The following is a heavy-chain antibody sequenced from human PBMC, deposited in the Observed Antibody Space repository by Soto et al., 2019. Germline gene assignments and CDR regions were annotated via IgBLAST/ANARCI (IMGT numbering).Heavy chain of an antibody. J-gene: IGHJ3*02. CDR1: GFTFDDYA. Sequence: GGSLRLSCAASGFTFDDYAMHWVRQAPGKGLEWVSGISWNSGSIGYADSVKGRFTISRDNAKNSLYLQMNSLRAEDTALYYCAKGGILTGYHDAFDIWGQGTMVTVSS. CDR2: ISWNSGSI. V-gene: IGHV3-9*01. CDR3: AKGGILTGYHDAFDI. D-gene: IGHD3-9*01.